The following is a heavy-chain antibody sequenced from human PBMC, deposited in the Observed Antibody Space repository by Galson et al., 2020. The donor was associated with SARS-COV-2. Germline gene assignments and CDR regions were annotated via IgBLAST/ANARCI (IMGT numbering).Heavy chain of an antibody. CDR3: ARLSGRSLTTFWYFDL. D-gene: IGHD1-26*01. Sequence: GGSLRLSCAASGFSFEDNDMSWVRQVPGKGLEWVSGIYWSGGSTGYADSVKGRFTISRDNAKNTLYLQMNNVTAEDTALYHCARLSGRSLTTFWYFDLWGRGTLVTVSS. J-gene: IGHJ2*01. CDR1: GFSFEDND. V-gene: IGHV3-20*01. CDR2: IYWSGGST.